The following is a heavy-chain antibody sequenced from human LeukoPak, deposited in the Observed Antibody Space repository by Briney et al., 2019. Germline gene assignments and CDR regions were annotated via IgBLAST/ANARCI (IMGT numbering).Heavy chain of an antibody. CDR3: ARGAGSHYWYFDL. CDR1: GYTFTSYY. D-gene: IGHD1-1*01. Sequence: ASVKVSCKASGYTFTSYYMHWVRQAPGQGLEWMGIINPSGGSTSYAQKFQGRVTMTRDTSTNTAYMELRSLRSDDTAVYYCARGAGSHYWYFDLWGRGTLVTVSS. J-gene: IGHJ2*01. V-gene: IGHV1-46*01. CDR2: INPSGGST.